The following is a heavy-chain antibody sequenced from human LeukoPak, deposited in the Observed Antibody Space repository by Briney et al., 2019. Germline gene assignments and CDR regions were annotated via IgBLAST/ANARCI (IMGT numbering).Heavy chain of an antibody. V-gene: IGHV4-39*01. CDR2: IYYSGST. D-gene: IGHD6-13*01. Sequence: SETLSLTCTVSGGSISSSSYYWGWIRQPPGKGLEWIGSIYYSGSTYYNPSLKSRVTISVDTSKNQFSLKLSSVTAADTAVYYCARLRRYSSSWYDFTLGFDYWGQGTLVTVSS. J-gene: IGHJ4*02. CDR1: GGSISSSSYY. CDR3: ARLRRYSSSWYDFTLGFDY.